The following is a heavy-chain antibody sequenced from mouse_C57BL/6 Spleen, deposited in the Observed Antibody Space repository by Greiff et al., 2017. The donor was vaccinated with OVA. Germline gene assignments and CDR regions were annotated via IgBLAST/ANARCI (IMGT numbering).Heavy chain of an antibody. CDR1: GFTFSDYY. CDR2: INYDGSST. Sequence: EVKLMESEGGLVQPGSSMKLSCTASGFTFSDYYMAWVRQVPEKGLEWVANINYDGSSTYYLDSLKSRFIISRDNAKNILYLQMSSLKSEDTATYYCARGGQYAMDYWGQGTSVTVSS. D-gene: IGHD3-3*01. J-gene: IGHJ4*01. CDR3: ARGGQYAMDY. V-gene: IGHV5-16*01.